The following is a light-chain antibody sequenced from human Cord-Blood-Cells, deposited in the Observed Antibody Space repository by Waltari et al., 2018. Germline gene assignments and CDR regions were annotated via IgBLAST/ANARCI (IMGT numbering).Light chain of an antibody. CDR3: QQSYSFT. J-gene: IGKJ4*01. CDR2: AAS. CDR1: QSISSY. Sequence: DIQMTQSPTSLSASVGARVTLTCRASQSISSYLNWYQQKPGKAPKLLIYAASSLQSGVPSRFSGSGSGTDFTLTISSLQPEDFATYYCQQSYSFTFGGGTKVEIK. V-gene: IGKV1-39*01.